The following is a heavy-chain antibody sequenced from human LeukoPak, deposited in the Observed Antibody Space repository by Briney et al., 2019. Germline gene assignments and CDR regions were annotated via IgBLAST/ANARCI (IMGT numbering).Heavy chain of an antibody. V-gene: IGHV4-39*01. Sequence: SETLSLTCTVSGGSISSAAYYWGWVRQPPGKGLDWIGSIYYTGTTYYSPSLQTRATLSFDTSKNQSSLKLTSVTATDTAVYFCARRPIAAGNNWFDPWGQGTLVTVSS. CDR2: IYYTGTT. CDR1: GGSISSAAYY. D-gene: IGHD6-13*01. CDR3: ARRPIAAGNNWFDP. J-gene: IGHJ5*02.